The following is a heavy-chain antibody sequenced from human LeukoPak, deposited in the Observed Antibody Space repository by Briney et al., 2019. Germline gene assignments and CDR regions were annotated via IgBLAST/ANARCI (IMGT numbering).Heavy chain of an antibody. V-gene: IGHV1-2*02. J-gene: IGHJ5*02. D-gene: IGHD2-2*01. Sequence: ASVKVSCKASGYIVTGYYMHWVRQAPGQGLEWMGWINPNSGGTNYAQKFQGRVTMTRDTSISTAYMELSRLRSDDTAVYYCARDGEDIVVVPAATGYWFDPWGQGTLVTVSS. CDR3: ARDGEDIVVVPAATGYWFDP. CDR2: INPNSGGT. CDR1: GYIVTGYY.